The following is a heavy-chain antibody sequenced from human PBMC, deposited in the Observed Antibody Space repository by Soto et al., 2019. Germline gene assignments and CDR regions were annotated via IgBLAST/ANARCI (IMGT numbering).Heavy chain of an antibody. V-gene: IGHV5-51*01. CDR2: IHPSDSDA. J-gene: IGHJ6*02. CDR1: GYSFTTYW. CDR3: ARPYDILTGGMDV. D-gene: IGHD3-9*01. Sequence: GESLKISCQGFGYSFTTYWIGWVRPMPGKGLEWMGIIHPSDSDARYRPSFQGQVTISADKSINTAYLQWSSLKASDTAMYYCARPYDILTGGMDVWGQGTTVTVSS.